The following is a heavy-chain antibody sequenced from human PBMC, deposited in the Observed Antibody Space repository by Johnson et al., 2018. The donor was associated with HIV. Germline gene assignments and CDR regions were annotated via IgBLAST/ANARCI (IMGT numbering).Heavy chain of an antibody. V-gene: IGHV3-30*03. D-gene: IGHD3-22*01. CDR3: TSGSYYYDSRGSLVPAFDI. J-gene: IGHJ3*02. CDR1: GFTFSSYG. CDR2: ISYYGSNK. Sequence: QVLLVESGGGVVQPGRSLRLSCAASGFTFSSYGMHWVRQAPGKGLEWVAVISYYGSNKYYADSVKGRFTISRDNSKNTLYLQMNSLKTEDTAVYYCTSGSYYYDSRGSLVPAFDIWGQGTMVTVSS.